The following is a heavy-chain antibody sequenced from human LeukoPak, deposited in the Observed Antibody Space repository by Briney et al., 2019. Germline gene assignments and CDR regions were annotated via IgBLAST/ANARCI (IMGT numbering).Heavy chain of an antibody. V-gene: IGHV4-59*01. CDR3: ARGVGPDY. D-gene: IGHD3-10*01. Sequence: PSETLSLTCTVSGGSISSYYWSWIRQPPEEGLEWIGYIYYTGSTNYNPSLKSRVTLSIDASKNQFSLKLSSVTTADTAVYYCARGVGPDYWGQGTLVTVSS. CDR2: IYYTGST. CDR1: GGSISSYY. J-gene: IGHJ4*02.